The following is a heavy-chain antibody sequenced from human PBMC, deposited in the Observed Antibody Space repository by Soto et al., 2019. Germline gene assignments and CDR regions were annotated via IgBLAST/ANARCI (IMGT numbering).Heavy chain of an antibody. V-gene: IGHV2-5*01. J-gene: IGHJ5*02. D-gene: IGHD3-10*01. CDR1: GFSISTSGVG. CDR3: AHRLFTRELLYIVSWFDP. CDR2: IYWNDDK. Sequence: GSGPTPVNPTQTLTLTCTFSGFSISTSGVGVGWIRQPPGKALEWLALIYWNDDKRYSPSLKSRLPINKDTSKNQVVLTMTNMDPVDTATYYCAHRLFTRELLYIVSWFDPWGQGTLVTGSS.